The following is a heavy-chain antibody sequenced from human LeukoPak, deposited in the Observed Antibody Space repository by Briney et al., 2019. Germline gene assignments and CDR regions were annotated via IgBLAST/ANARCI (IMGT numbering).Heavy chain of an antibody. V-gene: IGHV3-30-3*01. CDR2: ISYDGSNK. CDR3: ARDLASGHHDY. D-gene: IGHD6-19*01. J-gene: IGHJ4*02. Sequence: PGGSLRLSCAASGFTFSSYAMHWVRQAPGKGLEWVAVISYDGSNKYYADSVKGRLTISRDNSKNTLYLQMNSLRAEDTAVYYCARDLASGHHDYWGRGTLVTVSS. CDR1: GFTFSSYA.